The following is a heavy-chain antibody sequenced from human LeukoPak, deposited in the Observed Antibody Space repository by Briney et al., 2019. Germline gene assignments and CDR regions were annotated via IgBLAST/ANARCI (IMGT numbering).Heavy chain of an antibody. CDR2: ISTYDDNI. CDR3: ARETYSNILTGTDY. V-gene: IGHV1-18*01. Sequence: ASVKVSCKASGYTFTTYGLSWVRQPPGQGLEWLGWISTYDDNIKYAQSLQGRLTLTIDTSTSTAYMELRSLTSDDTAVYYCARETYSNILTGTDYWGPGTPVTVSS. CDR1: GYTFTTYG. D-gene: IGHD3-9*01. J-gene: IGHJ4*02.